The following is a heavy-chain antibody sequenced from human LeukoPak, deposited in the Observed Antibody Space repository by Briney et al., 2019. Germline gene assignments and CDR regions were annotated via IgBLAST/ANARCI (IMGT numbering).Heavy chain of an antibody. V-gene: IGHV3-23*01. J-gene: IGHJ3*02. CDR3: ARDQPDYYDSSGYYYPAVSNAFDI. CDR2: ISGSGDSK. D-gene: IGHD3-22*01. Sequence: PGGSLRLSCAASGFTFSSYGMSWVRQAPGKGLEWVSGISGSGDSKYYADSVKGRFTISRDNSKNTLYLQMNSLRAEDTAVYYCARDQPDYYDSSGYYYPAVSNAFDIWGQGTMVTVSS. CDR1: GFTFSSYG.